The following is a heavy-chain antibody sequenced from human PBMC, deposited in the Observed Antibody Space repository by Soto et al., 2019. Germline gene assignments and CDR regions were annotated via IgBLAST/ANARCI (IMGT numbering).Heavy chain of an antibody. V-gene: IGHV4-31*03. J-gene: IGHJ4*02. CDR3: ARTRSNTWYYTTFDY. CDR2: IDQSGST. Sequence: SETLSLTCTVSGGSISTSGYCWSWIRQNPAKGLEWIGCIDQSGSTHPNPSLRGRFMISVDTSKNQFSLMLSSVTAADTAVYYCARTRSNTWYYTTFDYWGLGTLVTVSS. CDR1: GGSISTSGYC. D-gene: IGHD6-13*01.